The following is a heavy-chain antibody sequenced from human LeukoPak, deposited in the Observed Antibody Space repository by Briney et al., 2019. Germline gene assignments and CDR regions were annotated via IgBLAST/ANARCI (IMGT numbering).Heavy chain of an antibody. CDR1: GSISSYY. J-gene: IGHJ4*02. D-gene: IGHD1/OR15-1a*01. CDR2: IYYSGST. Sequence: SETLSLTCTVSGSISSYYWSWIRQPPGKGLEWIGYIYYSGSTNYNPSLKSRVTISVDTSKNQFSLKLSSVTAADTPVYYCARWRTAIGLDYWGQGTLVTLSS. V-gene: IGHV4-59*01. CDR3: ARWRTAIGLDY.